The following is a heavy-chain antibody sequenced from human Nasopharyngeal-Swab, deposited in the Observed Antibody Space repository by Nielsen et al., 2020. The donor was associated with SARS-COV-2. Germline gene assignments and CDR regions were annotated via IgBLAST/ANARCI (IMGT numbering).Heavy chain of an antibody. Sequence: GESLKISCAASGFTFSTYNMNWVRQAPGKGLEWVPSISSSSTYIYYADSVKGRFTISRDNAKNSLFLQMNSLRAEDTALYYCARDGLDYDFWSAYFMDVWGQGTTVTVSS. J-gene: IGHJ6*02. V-gene: IGHV3-21*01. D-gene: IGHD3-3*01. CDR2: ISSSSTYI. CDR3: ARDGLDYDFWSAYFMDV. CDR1: GFTFSTYN.